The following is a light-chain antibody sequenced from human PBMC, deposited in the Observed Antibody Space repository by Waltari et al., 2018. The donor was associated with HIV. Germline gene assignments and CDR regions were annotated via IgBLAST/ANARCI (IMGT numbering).Light chain of an antibody. CDR3: GAWDDSLHGPL. J-gene: IGLJ2*01. CDR1: NSNIGNNP. Sequence: QSVLTQPPSASGTPGQRVTISCSGSNSNIGNNPVEWYQQLPGTAPKLLSYSNNQRPSGVPDRFSGSNAGTSGYLGISGLQAEDEADYYCGAWDDSLHGPLFGGGTKLTVL. CDR2: SNN. V-gene: IGLV1-44*01.